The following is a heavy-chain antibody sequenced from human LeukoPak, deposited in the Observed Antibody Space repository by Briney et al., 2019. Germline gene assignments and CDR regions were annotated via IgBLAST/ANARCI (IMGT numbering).Heavy chain of an antibody. D-gene: IGHD5-12*01. Sequence: GGSLRLSCAASAFTFSGSDMHWVRQASGGGLEWVGRIRSRANSYATAYAASVTGRFTISRDDSKNTAYLQMNSLKAEDTAVYYCTRLKLEYRDDDWIFDYWGQGTLVTVSS. J-gene: IGHJ4*02. CDR3: TRLKLEYRDDDWIFDY. CDR2: IRSRANSYAT. CDR1: AFTFSGSD. V-gene: IGHV3-73*01.